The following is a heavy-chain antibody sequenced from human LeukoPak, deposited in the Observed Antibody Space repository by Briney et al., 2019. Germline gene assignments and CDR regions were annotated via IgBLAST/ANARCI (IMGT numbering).Heavy chain of an antibody. D-gene: IGHD3-10*01. CDR2: IYPGDSET. J-gene: IGHJ6*03. CDR3: ARGSNYYYYYVDV. Sequence: GESLKISCKGSGYSFTSYWIGWVRQMPGKGLEWMGIIYPGDSETRYSPSFQGQVTISADKSITTAYLQWSSLKASDTAMYYCARGSNYYYYYVDVWGKGTTVTVSS. CDR1: GYSFTSYW. V-gene: IGHV5-51*01.